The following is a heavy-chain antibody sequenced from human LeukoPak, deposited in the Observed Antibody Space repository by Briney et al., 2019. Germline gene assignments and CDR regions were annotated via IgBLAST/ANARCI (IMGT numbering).Heavy chain of an antibody. Sequence: PSETLSLTCTVSGGSISSYYWSWIRQPPGKGLEWIGYIYYSGSTNYNPSLKSRVTISVDTSKNQFSLKLSSVTAADTAVYYCARSLRGSYYVRAFDIWGQGTMVTVSS. V-gene: IGHV4-59*01. CDR2: IYYSGST. J-gene: IGHJ3*02. CDR3: ARSLRGSYYVRAFDI. CDR1: GGSISSYY. D-gene: IGHD1-26*01.